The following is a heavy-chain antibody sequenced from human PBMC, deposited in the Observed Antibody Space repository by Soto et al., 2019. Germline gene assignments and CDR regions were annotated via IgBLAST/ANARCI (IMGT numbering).Heavy chain of an antibody. J-gene: IGHJ4*02. CDR1: GGTFSSYA. Sequence: ASVKVSCKASGGTFSSYAISWVRQAPGQGLEWMGGIIPIFGTTNYAQKFQGRVTITADASTSTAYMELRSLRSDDTAVYYCARGIGYCSGGSCYFDYWGQGTLVTVSS. V-gene: IGHV1-69*13. CDR2: IIPIFGTT. D-gene: IGHD2-15*01. CDR3: ARGIGYCSGGSCYFDY.